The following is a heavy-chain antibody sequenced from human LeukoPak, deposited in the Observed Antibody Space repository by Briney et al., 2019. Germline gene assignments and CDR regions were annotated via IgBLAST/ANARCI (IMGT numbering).Heavy chain of an antibody. CDR3: AKEYCSGTTCYGCFDY. Sequence: PGGSLRLSCAASGFTFSTYALSWVRQAPGKGLEWVSAISGVITYYADSVKGRFTISRDNSKNTLYLQMNSLRAEDTAVYYCAKEYCSGTTCYGCFDYWGQGTLVTVSS. V-gene: IGHV3-23*01. J-gene: IGHJ4*02. CDR2: ISGVIT. D-gene: IGHD2-2*01. CDR1: GFTFSTYA.